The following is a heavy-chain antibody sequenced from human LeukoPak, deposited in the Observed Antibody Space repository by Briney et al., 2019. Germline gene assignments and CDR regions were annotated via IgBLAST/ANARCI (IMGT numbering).Heavy chain of an antibody. CDR3: ARDTGQYAPGTPGFTRFDP. Sequence: SETLSLTCTVSGGSISSSNYYWGWIRQPPGKGLEWIGSIYYSGSTYYNPSLKSRVIVSLDTSKDQFSLKLTSVTAADTAVYYCARDTGQYAPGTPGFTRFDPWGQGTLVTVSS. V-gene: IGHV4-39*07. CDR1: GGSISSSNYY. J-gene: IGHJ5*02. CDR2: IYYSGST. D-gene: IGHD3-10*01.